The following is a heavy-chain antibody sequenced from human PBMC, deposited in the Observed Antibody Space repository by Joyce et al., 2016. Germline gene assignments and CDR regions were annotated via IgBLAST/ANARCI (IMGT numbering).Heavy chain of an antibody. CDR1: GYFFTSYS. V-gene: IGHV1-46*04. J-gene: IGHJ3*02. D-gene: IGHD1-7*01. CDR3: ARVAWNYEQGPFDM. CDR2: FTPSGGST. Sequence: QVQLVQSGAEVKKPGASVKVSCKASGYFFTSYSMHWLRQAPGQGLEWMGVFTPSGGSTSYAQKLQGRVTMTGDTDTSTVYTELSSLRSEDTAVYYCARVAWNYEQGPFDMWGQGTMVTVS.